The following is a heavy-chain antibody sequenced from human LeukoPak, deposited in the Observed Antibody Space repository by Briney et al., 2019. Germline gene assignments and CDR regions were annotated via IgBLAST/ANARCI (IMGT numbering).Heavy chain of an antibody. CDR3: ARDEGYISPTHFDY. Sequence: QSGGSLRLSCAASGFTFSSYWMSWVRQAPGKGLEWVANIKQDGNEKDYVDSARGRFTISRDNAKNSLYLQMNSLRAEDTAVYYCARDEGYISPTHFDYWGQGTLVTVSS. CDR2: IKQDGNEK. D-gene: IGHD6-13*01. CDR1: GFTFSSYW. V-gene: IGHV3-7*01. J-gene: IGHJ4*02.